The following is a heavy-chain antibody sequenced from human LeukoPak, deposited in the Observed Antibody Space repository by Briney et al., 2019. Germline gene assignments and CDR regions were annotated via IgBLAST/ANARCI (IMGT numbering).Heavy chain of an antibody. J-gene: IGHJ3*02. CDR3: TRLDCSTSCYPRDAFDI. CDR2: IYPRDSDT. CDR1: GYSFTRYW. V-gene: IGHV5-51*01. Sequence: GESLKISCKGSGYSFTRYWIGWVRQMPGKGLEWMGIIYPRDSDTRYSPSFQGQVTISADKSINTAYLQWSSLKASDTATYYCTRLDCSTSCYPRDAFDIWGQGSMVTVS. D-gene: IGHD2-2*01.